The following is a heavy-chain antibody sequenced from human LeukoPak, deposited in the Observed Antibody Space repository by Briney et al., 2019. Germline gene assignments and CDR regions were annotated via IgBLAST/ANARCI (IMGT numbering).Heavy chain of an antibody. CDR2: ISYDGSNK. Sequence: GSLRPSCAASGFTFSSYGMHWVRQAPGKGLEWVAVISYDGSNKYYADSVKGRFTISRDNSKNTLYLQMNSLRAEDTAVYYCAKGYSSGPGWFDPWGQGTLVTVSS. CDR1: GFTFSSYG. CDR3: AKGYSSGPGWFDP. D-gene: IGHD6-19*01. J-gene: IGHJ5*02. V-gene: IGHV3-30*18.